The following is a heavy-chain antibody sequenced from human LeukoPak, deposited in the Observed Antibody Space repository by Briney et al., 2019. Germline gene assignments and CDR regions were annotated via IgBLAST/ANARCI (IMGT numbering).Heavy chain of an antibody. Sequence: GGSLRLSCAASGFTFSSYEMNWVRQAPGKGLEWVSYITSSGTTIYYADSVKGRFTISRDNAKNSLYLQMNSLRAEDTAVYYCARDAFYYDFWSGYYTLGDYFDYWGQGTLVTVSS. CDR3: ARDAFYYDFWSGYYTLGDYFDY. D-gene: IGHD3-3*01. J-gene: IGHJ4*02. CDR1: GFTFSSYE. CDR2: ITSSGTTI. V-gene: IGHV3-48*03.